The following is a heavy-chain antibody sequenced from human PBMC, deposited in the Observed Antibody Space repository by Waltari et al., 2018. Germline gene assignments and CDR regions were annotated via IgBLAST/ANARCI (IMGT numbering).Heavy chain of an antibody. CDR2: IVYSGST. D-gene: IGHD3-3*01. J-gene: IGHJ4*02. V-gene: IGHV4-39*01. Sequence: QLQLQESGPGLVKPSETLSLTCTIPGGSISSSSYYWGWIRQPPGKGLEWIGTIVYSGSTYYNPSLKSRVTISADTSKKQFSLKLNSVTAADTAVYHCARLRWTGIFFDYWGQGTLVTVSS. CDR3: ARLRWTGIFFDY. CDR1: GGSISSSSYY.